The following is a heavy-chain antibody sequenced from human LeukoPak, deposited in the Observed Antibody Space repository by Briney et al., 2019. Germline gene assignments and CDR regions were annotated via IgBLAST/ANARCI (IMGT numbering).Heavy chain of an antibody. J-gene: IGHJ6*03. Sequence: ASVKVSCKASGYTFTSYYMHWVRQAPGQGLEWMGWINPNSGGTNYAQKFQGRVTMTRDTSISTAYMELSRLRSDDTAVYYCARGSSTLYYYYMDVWGKGTTVTVSS. D-gene: IGHD2-2*01. CDR2: INPNSGGT. CDR3: ARGSSTLYYYYMDV. CDR1: GYTFTSYY. V-gene: IGHV1-2*02.